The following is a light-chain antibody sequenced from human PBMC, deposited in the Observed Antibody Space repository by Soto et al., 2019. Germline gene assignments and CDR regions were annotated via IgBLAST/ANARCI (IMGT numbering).Light chain of an antibody. CDR1: QSVSSSY. J-gene: IGKJ2*01. Sequence: EIVLTQSPGTLSLSPGERATLSCRASQSVSSSYLAWYQQKPGQAPRLLIYGASSRATGIPDRFSGSGSGTDFTLTISRLEPEDFAVYYCQQYGTQGAHHTFGQGTKLEIK. CDR2: GAS. CDR3: QQYGTQGAHHT. V-gene: IGKV3-20*01.